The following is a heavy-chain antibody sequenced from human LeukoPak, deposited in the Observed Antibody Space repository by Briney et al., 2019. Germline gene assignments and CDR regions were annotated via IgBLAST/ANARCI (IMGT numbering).Heavy chain of an antibody. V-gene: IGHV4-39*02. CDR1: GGSISSYY. D-gene: IGHD5-18*01. Sequence: SETLSLTCTVSGGSISSYYWGWIRQPPGKGLEWIGSMYYSGSTYYNPSLKSRVSISVDTSKSHFSLKLSSVTAADTAVYYCARGWMGYSSGQTIDYWGQGSLVTVSS. CDR2: MYYSGST. CDR3: ARGWMGYSSGQTIDY. J-gene: IGHJ4*02.